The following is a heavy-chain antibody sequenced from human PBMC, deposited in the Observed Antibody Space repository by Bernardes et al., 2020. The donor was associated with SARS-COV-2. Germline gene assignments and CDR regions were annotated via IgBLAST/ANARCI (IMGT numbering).Heavy chain of an antibody. CDR2: ISGSVGTT. Sequence: GGSLRLSCAASGFTFSSYAMSWVRQAPGKGLEWVASISGSVGTTFYADSVQGRFTISRDHSKNTLYLLMNSLTAEDTAVYYCAKFLAGSSPRRPGAATLLDSWGQGTLVTVSS. CDR3: AKFLAGSSPRRPGAATLLDS. J-gene: IGHJ5*02. D-gene: IGHD2-15*01. V-gene: IGHV3-23*01. CDR1: GFTFSSYA.